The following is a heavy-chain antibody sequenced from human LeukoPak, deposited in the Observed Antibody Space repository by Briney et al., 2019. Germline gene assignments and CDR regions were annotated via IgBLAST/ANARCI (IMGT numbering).Heavy chain of an antibody. CDR3: ARVRGIAVAGGTLYYFDY. V-gene: IGHV3-7*01. CDR2: IKQDGSEK. CDR1: GFTFSSYA. D-gene: IGHD6-19*01. J-gene: IGHJ4*02. Sequence: QAGGSLRLSCAASGFTFSSYAMSWVRQAPGKGLEWVANIKQDGSEKYYVDSVKGRFTISRDNAKNSLYLQMNSLRAEDTAVYYCARVRGIAVAGGTLYYFDYWGQGTLVTVSS.